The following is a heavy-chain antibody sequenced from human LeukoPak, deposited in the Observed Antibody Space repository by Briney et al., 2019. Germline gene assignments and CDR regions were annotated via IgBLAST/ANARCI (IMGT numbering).Heavy chain of an antibody. Sequence: SETLSLTCTVSGGSISSGDYYWGWIRQPPGKGLEWIGSIYYSGSTYYNPSLKSRVTISVDTSKNQFSLKLSSVTAADTAVYYRARQGIAVAGTGFDYWGQGTLVTVSS. CDR2: IYYSGST. J-gene: IGHJ4*02. V-gene: IGHV4-39*01. CDR1: GGSISSGDYY. CDR3: ARQGIAVAGTGFDY. D-gene: IGHD6-19*01.